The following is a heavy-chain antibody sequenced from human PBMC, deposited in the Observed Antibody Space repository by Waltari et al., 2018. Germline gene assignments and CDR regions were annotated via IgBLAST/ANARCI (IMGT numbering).Heavy chain of an antibody. D-gene: IGHD6-6*01. CDR3: ARDQGGIAARNAFDI. CDR1: GYTFTGYY. Sequence: QVQLVQSGAEVKKPGASVKVSCKASGYTFTGYYMHWVRQAPGQGLEWMGRINPNSGGTNYAQKFQGRVTMTRDTSISTAYMELSRLRSDDTAVYYCARDQGGIAARNAFDIWGQGTMVTVSS. CDR2: INPNSGGT. J-gene: IGHJ3*02. V-gene: IGHV1-2*06.